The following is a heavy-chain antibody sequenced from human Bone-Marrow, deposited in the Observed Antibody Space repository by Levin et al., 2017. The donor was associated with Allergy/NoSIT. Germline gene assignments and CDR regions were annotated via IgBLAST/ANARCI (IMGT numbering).Heavy chain of an antibody. V-gene: IGHV3-53*01. D-gene: IGHD1-26*01. Sequence: LSLTCAASGFTVSSNYMSWVRQAPGKGLEWVSVIYSGGSTYYADSVKGRFTISRDNSKNTLYLQMNSLRAEDTAVYYCASGKTADYWGQGTLVTVSS. CDR1: GFTVSSNY. CDR2: IYSGGST. CDR3: ASGKTADY. J-gene: IGHJ4*02.